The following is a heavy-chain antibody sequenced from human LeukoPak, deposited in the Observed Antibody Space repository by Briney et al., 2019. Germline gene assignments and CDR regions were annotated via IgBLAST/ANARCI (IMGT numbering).Heavy chain of an antibody. CDR3: TTAPAQGDY. V-gene: IGHV3-15*01. Sequence: GGSLRLSCAASGFTFSNDWMTWVRQAPGKGLEWVGRIKCNTDGGTTDYAAPGKCRFTISRDDSKHNLYLQMNSLKTEDTAVYYCTTAPAQGDYCGQGTLDTVSS. CDR2: IKCNTDGGTT. CDR1: GFTFSNDW. J-gene: IGHJ4*02.